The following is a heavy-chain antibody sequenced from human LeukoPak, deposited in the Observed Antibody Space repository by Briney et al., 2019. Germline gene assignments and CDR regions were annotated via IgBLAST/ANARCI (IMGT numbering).Heavy chain of an antibody. Sequence: ASVKVSCKASGYTFTGYYMHWVRQAPGQGLEWMGWINPNSGGTNYAQKFQGWVTMTRDTSISTAYMELNRLRSDDTAVYYCARGESSSSGYYYGMDVWGQGTTVTVSS. CDR2: INPNSGGT. D-gene: IGHD3-10*01. CDR1: GYTFTGYY. J-gene: IGHJ6*02. CDR3: ARGESSSSGYYYGMDV. V-gene: IGHV1-2*04.